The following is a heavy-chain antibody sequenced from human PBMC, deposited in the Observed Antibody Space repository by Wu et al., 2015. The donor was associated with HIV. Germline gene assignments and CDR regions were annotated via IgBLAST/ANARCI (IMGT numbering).Heavy chain of an antibody. J-gene: IGHJ5*02. CDR1: GYIFNSYD. V-gene: IGHV1-8*01. Sequence: QVQLVQSGAEVKKPGASVRVSCKASGYIFNSYDINWVRQATGQGLEWMGWMNPRSGNTGYAQKFQGRVTMTRDTSISTANMELSSLRSEDTAVYYCARDRSIAVAGLPXNWFRPLGPGNPGHRLL. D-gene: IGHD6-19*01. CDR3: ARDRSIAVAGLPXNWFRP. CDR2: MNPRSGNT.